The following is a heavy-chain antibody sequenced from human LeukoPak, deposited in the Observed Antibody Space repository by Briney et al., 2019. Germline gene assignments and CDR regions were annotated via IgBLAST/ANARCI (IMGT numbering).Heavy chain of an antibody. V-gene: IGHV1-2*02. D-gene: IGHD3-22*01. J-gene: IGHJ4*02. CDR1: GYTFTGYY. Sequence: GASVKVSCKASGYTFTGYYMHWVRQAPGQGLEWMGWINPNSGGANYAQKFQGRVTMTRDTSISTAYMELSRLRSDDTAVYYCARSGYDSSGYSLGIDYWGQGTLVTVSS. CDR3: ARSGYDSSGYSLGIDY. CDR2: INPNSGGA.